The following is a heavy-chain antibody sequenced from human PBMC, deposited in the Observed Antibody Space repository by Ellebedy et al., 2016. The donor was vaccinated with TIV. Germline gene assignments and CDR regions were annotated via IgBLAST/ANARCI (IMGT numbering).Heavy chain of an antibody. CDR3: AKNQGSGSPYYYAMDV. CDR1: GFTFSSYA. Sequence: PGGSLRLSCTASGFTFSSYAMSWVRQAPGKRLEWVSVVSGSGEKTYYADSVKCRFTISRDNSKHTLDLQMNNVRAEDAAVYFCAKNQGSGSPYYYAMDVWGQGTTVIVSS. CDR2: VSGSGEKT. J-gene: IGHJ6*02. V-gene: IGHV3-23*01. D-gene: IGHD3-10*01.